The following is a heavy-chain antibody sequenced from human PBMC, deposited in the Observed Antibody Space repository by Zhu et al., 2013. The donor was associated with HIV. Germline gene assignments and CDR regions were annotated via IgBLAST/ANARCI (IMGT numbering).Heavy chain of an antibody. Sequence: QVQLVQSGAEVKKPGASVKVSCKASGYTFISYGVSWVRQAPGQGLEWMGWINPNSGGTNYAQKFQGRVTMTRDTSISTAYMELSRLRSDDTAVYYCARIAAAGHPFDYWGQGPWSPSPQ. D-gene: IGHD6-13*01. CDR3: ARIAAAGHPFDY. J-gene: IGHJ4*02. V-gene: IGHV1-2*02. CDR2: INPNSGGT. CDR1: GYTFISYG.